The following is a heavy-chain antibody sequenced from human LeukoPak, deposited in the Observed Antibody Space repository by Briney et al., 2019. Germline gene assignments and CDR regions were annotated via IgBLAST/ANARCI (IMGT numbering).Heavy chain of an antibody. D-gene: IGHD3-22*01. Sequence: GESLRLSCVVSGFTVSSNYMSWVRQAPGKGLEWVSFIYSGGSIFYAESVKGRFTFSRDNSNNTLYLPMNSLRAEDTAVYYCARGFSSHRVYYYFDFWGQGTLVTVSS. J-gene: IGHJ4*02. CDR3: ARGFSSHRVYYYFDF. CDR1: GFTVSSNY. CDR2: IYSGGSI. V-gene: IGHV3-66*01.